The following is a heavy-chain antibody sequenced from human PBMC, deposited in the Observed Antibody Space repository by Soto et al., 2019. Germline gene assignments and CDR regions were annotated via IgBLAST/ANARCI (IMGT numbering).Heavy chain of an antibody. V-gene: IGHV4-61*01. CDR3: ARLPLGVEMSTDPDPIDI. J-gene: IGHJ3*02. CDR2: IYYSGST. CDR1: GGSVSSGSYY. Sequence: LSEPLSLTCTVSGGSVSSGSYYWSWIRQPPGKGLEWIGYIYYSGSTNYNPSLKSRVTISVDTSKNQFSLKLSSVTAADTAVYYCARLPLGVEMSTDPDPIDIWGQGTIVT. D-gene: IGHD4-4*01.